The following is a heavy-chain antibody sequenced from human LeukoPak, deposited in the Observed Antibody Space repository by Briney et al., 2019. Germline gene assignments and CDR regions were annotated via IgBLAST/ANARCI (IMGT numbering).Heavy chain of an antibody. J-gene: IGHJ4*02. D-gene: IGHD5-12*01. Sequence: KPSETLSLTCTVSGYSIRSGYYWGWIRQPPGKGLEWIGSIYHSGSTYYNPSLKSRVTISVDTSKNQFSLKLSSVTAADTAVYYCARDGSGGAITWWGQGTLVTVSS. CDR1: GYSIRSGYY. V-gene: IGHV4-38-2*02. CDR2: IYHSGST. CDR3: ARDGSGGAITW.